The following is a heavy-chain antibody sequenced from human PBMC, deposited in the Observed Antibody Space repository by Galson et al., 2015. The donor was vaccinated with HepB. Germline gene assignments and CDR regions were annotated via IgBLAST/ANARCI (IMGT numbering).Heavy chain of an antibody. CDR2: IYSGGST. V-gene: IGHV3-53*01. Sequence: SLRLSCAASGSTVSSNYMSWVRQAPGKGLEWVSVIYSGGSTYYADSVKGRFTISRDNSKNTLYLQMNSLRAEDTAVYYCARDGFFGTGYYYYYMDVWGKGTTVTVSS. D-gene: IGHD3-3*01. J-gene: IGHJ6*03. CDR1: GSTVSSNY. CDR3: ARDGFFGTGYYYYYMDV.